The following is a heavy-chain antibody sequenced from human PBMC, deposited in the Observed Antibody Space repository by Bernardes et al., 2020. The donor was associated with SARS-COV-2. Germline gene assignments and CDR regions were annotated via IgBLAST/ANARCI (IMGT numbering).Heavy chain of an antibody. CDR1: DFNLTNYS. D-gene: IGHD1-26*01. J-gene: IGHJ6*02. V-gene: IGHV3-21*01. CDR3: ARDLRAAAGTTDSASYYYYYYYGMDV. CDR2: ISGSSSYM. Sequence: GGSLRPSCAASDFNLTNYSMNWVRQAPGKGLEWVSSISGSSSYMYYADTVKGRFTISRDNARNSLSVQMESLRVEDTAIYYCARDLRAAAGTTDSASYYYYYYYGMDVWGQGTTVTVSS.